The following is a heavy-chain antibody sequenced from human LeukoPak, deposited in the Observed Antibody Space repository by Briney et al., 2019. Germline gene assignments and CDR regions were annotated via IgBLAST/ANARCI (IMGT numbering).Heavy chain of an antibody. J-gene: IGHJ4*02. CDR3: ATVAAAGKRDY. CDR1: GFTFSSYS. V-gene: IGHV3-48*01. CDR2: ISSSSSTI. D-gene: IGHD6-13*01. Sequence: GGSQRLSCAACGFTFSSYSMNWVRQAPGKGLEWVSYISSSSSTIYYADSVKGRFTISRDNAKNSLYLQMNSLRAEDTAVYYCATVAAAGKRDYWGQGTLVTVSS.